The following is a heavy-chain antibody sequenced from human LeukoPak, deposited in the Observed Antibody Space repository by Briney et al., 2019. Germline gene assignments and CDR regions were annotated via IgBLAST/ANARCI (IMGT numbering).Heavy chain of an antibody. CDR1: GFTFSSYS. CDR3: ARSWSRVAADAFDI. D-gene: IGHD2-15*01. V-gene: IGHV3-21*01. CDR2: ISSSSSYI. Sequence: GGSLRLSCAASGFTFSSYSMNWVRQAPGKGLEWVSSISSSSSYIYYADSVKGRFTISRDNAKNSLYLQMNSLRAEDAAVYYCARSWSRVAADAFDIWGQGTMVTVSS. J-gene: IGHJ3*02.